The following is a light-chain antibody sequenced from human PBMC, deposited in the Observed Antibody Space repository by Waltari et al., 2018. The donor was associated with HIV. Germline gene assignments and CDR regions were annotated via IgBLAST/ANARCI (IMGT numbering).Light chain of an antibody. CDR3: NSYTSRTTFV. CDR1: SSDVGGYEF. Sequence: QSALTQPASVSGSPGQSITIPCTGTSSDVGGYEFVAWYHQHPGKAPKLLVYDINKRPSGVSNRFSGSKSGNTASLTVSGLQADDEADYYCNSYTSRTTFVFGTGTKVTVL. V-gene: IGLV2-14*03. CDR2: DIN. J-gene: IGLJ1*01.